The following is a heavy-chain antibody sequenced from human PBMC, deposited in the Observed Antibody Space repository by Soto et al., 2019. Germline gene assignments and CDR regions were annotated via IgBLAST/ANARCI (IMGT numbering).Heavy chain of an antibody. Sequence: PGESLKISCKGSGYSFISYWIGWVRQMPGKGLEWMGIIYPGDSDTRYSPSFQGQVTISADKSISIAYLQWSSLKASDTAMYYCERLQYDFWNDYRSNYAMDFWGQGTTVTVSS. D-gene: IGHD3-3*01. V-gene: IGHV5-51*01. CDR3: ERLQYDFWNDYRSNYAMDF. CDR2: IYPGDSDT. CDR1: GYSFISYW. J-gene: IGHJ6*02.